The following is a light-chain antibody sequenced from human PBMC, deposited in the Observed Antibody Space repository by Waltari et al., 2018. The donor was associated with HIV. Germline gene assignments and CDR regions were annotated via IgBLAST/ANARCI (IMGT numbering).Light chain of an antibody. Sequence: QSALTQPPSASGSPGQSVTISCTGTNSDIGGYNYVSWYQQPPGNAPKLVISEVTNRPSSVPGRFSGSKSGTTASLTVSGLQAEDEADYSYANKNGFYVVFGGGTRLTVL. CDR1: NSDIGGYNY. CDR2: EVT. CDR3: ANKNGFYVV. J-gene: IGLJ2*01. V-gene: IGLV2-8*01.